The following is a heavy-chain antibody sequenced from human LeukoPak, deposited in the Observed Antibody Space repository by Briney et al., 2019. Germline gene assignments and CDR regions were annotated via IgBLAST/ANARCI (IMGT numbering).Heavy chain of an antibody. D-gene: IGHD5-24*01. V-gene: IGHV4-4*07. CDR2: IYTSGST. CDR1: GGSISSYY. J-gene: IGHJ1*01. Sequence: SETLSLTCTVSGGSISSYYWSWIRQPAGKGLEWIGRIYTSGSTNYNPSLKSRVTMSVDTSKNQFSLKLSSVTAADTAVYFCAAMTTILGAEYFQHWGQGTLVTVSS. CDR3: AAMTTILGAEYFQH.